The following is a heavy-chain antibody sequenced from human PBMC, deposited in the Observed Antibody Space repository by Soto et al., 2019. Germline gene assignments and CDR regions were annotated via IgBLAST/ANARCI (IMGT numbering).Heavy chain of an antibody. J-gene: IGHJ4*02. CDR3: ARGHGRFAH. V-gene: IGHV4-34*01. Sequence: LSLTCDVSGGSFTGYYWSWIRQPPGKGLEWIGEINHSGFTNYNPSLTGRVTISLDTSKSQFSLKLSSLTAADTAFYFCARGHGRFAHWGQGTLVTVSS. CDR2: INHSGFT. CDR1: GGSFTGYY.